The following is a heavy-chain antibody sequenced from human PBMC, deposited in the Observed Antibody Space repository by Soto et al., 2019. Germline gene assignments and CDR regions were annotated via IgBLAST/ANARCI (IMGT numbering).Heavy chain of an antibody. D-gene: IGHD6-13*01. J-gene: IGHJ6*03. V-gene: IGHV1-3*01. CDR3: ALVRHLYYMDV. CDR2: IHAVTGDA. Sequence: ASVKVSCKASGYIFTAYVIFWVRQAPGQRPEYMGWIHAVTGDAEYAQKFQGRVTITRDKSTSTVYMELSSLRSEDTAVYYCALVRHLYYMDVWGKGTTVTVSS. CDR1: GYIFTAYV.